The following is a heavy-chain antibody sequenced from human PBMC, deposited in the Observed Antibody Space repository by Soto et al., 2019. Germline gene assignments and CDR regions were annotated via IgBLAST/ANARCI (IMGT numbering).Heavy chain of an antibody. V-gene: IGHV3-7*01. D-gene: IGHD2-8*01. CDR3: ARCTFALSCYYYYYMDV. J-gene: IGHJ6*03. Sequence: PGGSLRLSCAASGFTFSSYWMSWVRQAPGKGLEWVANIKQDGSEKYYVDSVKGRFTISRDNAKNSLYLQMNSLRAEDTAVYYCARCTFALSCYYYYYMDVWGKGTTVTVSS. CDR2: IKQDGSEK. CDR1: GFTFSSYW.